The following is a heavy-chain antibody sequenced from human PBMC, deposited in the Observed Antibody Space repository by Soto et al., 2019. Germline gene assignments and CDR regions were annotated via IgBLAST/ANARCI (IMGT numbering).Heavy chain of an antibody. V-gene: IGHV3-23*01. CDR2: LSGSGRSN. CDR3: AIKREAAYGSHFDY. J-gene: IGHJ4*01. D-gene: IGHD2-21*01. Sequence: EVQLLESGGGLEQPGGSLRLSCAASGFILSNYATSWVRQAPGKGLEWVSVLSGSGRSNKYADSVRGRFSISGGNSNNTVYLHMTCLRAVDTAVYYCAIKREAAYGSHFDYWGQGTLVTVSS. CDR1: GFILSNYA.